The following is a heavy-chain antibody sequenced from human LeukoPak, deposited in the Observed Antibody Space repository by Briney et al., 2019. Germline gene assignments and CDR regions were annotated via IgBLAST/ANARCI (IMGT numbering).Heavy chain of an antibody. D-gene: IGHD6-13*01. CDR1: GGSISSYY. V-gene: IGHV4-59*01. J-gene: IGHJ4*02. CDR2: IYYSGST. Sequence: SGTLSLTCTVSGGSISSYYWSWIRQPPGKGLEWIGYIYYSGSTNYNPSLKGRVTISVDTSKNQFSLKLSSVTAADTAVYYCASGYSSSWYLVGYWGQGTLVTVSS. CDR3: ASGYSSSWYLVGY.